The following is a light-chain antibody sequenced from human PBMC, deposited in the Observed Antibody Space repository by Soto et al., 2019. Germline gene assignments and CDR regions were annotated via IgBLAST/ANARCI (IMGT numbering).Light chain of an antibody. V-gene: IGLV2-14*01. J-gene: IGLJ1*01. CDR3: SSYTSSSTLGV. Sequence: QSVLTQPASVSGSPGQSITISCTGTSSDVGGYNYVSWYQQHPGKAPKLMIYEVSNRPSGVSNRFSRSKSGNTASLTISGLQAEDEADYYCSSYTSSSTLGVFGTRTKVTVL. CDR2: EVS. CDR1: SSDVGGYNY.